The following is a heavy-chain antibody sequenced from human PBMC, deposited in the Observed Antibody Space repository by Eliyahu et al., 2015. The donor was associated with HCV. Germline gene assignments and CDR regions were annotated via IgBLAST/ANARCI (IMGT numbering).Heavy chain of an antibody. CDR1: XGTFSSYA. Sequence: QVQLVQSGAEVKKPGSSVKVSCKASXGTFSSYAXSWVRQAPGQGLEWMGGIIPXFGTANYAQKFQGRVTITXDESTSTAYMELSSLRSEDTAVYYCARRVRAPVSHAYYDILTGPWDYWGQGTLVTVSS. J-gene: IGHJ4*02. CDR2: IIPXFGTA. D-gene: IGHD3-9*01. CDR3: ARRVRAPVSHAYYDILTGPWDY. V-gene: IGHV1-69*01.